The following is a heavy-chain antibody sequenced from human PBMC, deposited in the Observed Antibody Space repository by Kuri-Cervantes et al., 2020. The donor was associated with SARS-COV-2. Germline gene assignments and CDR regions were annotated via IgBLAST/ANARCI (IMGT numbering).Heavy chain of an antibody. D-gene: IGHD2-2*01. Sequence: GESLKISCGVSGFPFSEYAMTWVRQAPGKGLEWVSYISSDCSHTNNAESVKGRFTISRDNAKNSLYLQMNSLRAEDTAVYYCARLVFVDAFDIWGQGTMVTVSS. CDR1: GFPFSEYA. CDR2: ISSDCSHT. CDR3: ARLVFVDAFDI. J-gene: IGHJ3*02. V-gene: IGHV3-11*06.